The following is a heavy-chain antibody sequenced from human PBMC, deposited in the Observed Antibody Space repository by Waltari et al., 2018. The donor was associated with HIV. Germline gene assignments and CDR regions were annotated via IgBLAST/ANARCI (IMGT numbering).Heavy chain of an antibody. CDR2: IYYSGST. CDR3: ARDCSGWWTKKVGMDV. D-gene: IGHD6-19*01. V-gene: IGHV4-39*07. CDR1: GGSISSSSYY. Sequence: QLQLQESGPGLVKPSETLSLTCTVSGGSISSSSYYWGWIRQPPGKGLEWIGSIYYSGSTYYNPSLKSRVTISVDTSKNQFSLKLSSVTAADTAVYYCARDCSGWWTKKVGMDVWGQGTTVTVSS. J-gene: IGHJ6*02.